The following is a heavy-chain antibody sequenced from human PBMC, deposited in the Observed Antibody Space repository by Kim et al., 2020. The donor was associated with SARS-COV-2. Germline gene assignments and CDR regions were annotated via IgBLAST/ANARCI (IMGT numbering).Heavy chain of an antibody. J-gene: IGHJ4*02. Sequence: ASVKVSCKASGYTFTSYAMNWVRQAPGQGLEWMGWINTNTGNPTYAQGFTGRFVFSLDTSVSTAYLQISSLKAEDTAVYYCARDPKVFGYYYDSSGEFDYWGQGTLVTVSS. CDR1: GYTFTSYA. V-gene: IGHV7-4-1*02. D-gene: IGHD3-22*01. CDR3: ARDPKVFGYYYDSSGEFDY. CDR2: INTNTGNP.